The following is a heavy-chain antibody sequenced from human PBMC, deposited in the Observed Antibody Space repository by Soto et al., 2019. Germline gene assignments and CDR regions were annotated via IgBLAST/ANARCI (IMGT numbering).Heavy chain of an antibody. D-gene: IGHD3-10*01. CDR3: AIDLIIHGPDNYATHV. J-gene: IGHJ6*02. V-gene: IGHV1-2*02. CDR2: INPNSSGT. Sequence: ASVKVSCKACGYSLRGNYIHWVRQTPGQGLEWMGWINPNSSGTVYAQKFQGRVTMTRDTSLTTVYMQLNRLTSDDSAVYYCAIDLIIHGPDNYATHVWGPRTTVTVSS. CDR1: GYSLRGNY.